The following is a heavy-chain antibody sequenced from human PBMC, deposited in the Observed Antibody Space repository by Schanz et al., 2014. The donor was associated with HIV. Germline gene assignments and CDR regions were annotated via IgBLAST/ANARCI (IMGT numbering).Heavy chain of an antibody. CDR3: AKPEYDSRGNSQSHFDY. Sequence: QVQLVESGGGVVQPGRSLRLSCAASGFTFSTYVMHWVRQAPGKGLEWEAIIWFDGSNKYYADSVRGRFTISRDNSKNTLYLQMTTLRIDDTAVYYCAKPEYDSRGNSQSHFDYWGQGTLVTVSS. CDR1: GFTFSTYV. D-gene: IGHD3-22*01. J-gene: IGHJ4*02. CDR2: IWFDGSNK. V-gene: IGHV3-33*06.